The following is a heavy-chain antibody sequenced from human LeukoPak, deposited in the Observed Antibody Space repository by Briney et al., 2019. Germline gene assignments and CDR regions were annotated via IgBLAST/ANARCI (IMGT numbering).Heavy chain of an antibody. V-gene: IGHV3-48*03. CDR1: GFTFSSYE. CDR3: ARGATYYYDSSGYYSHFDY. J-gene: IGHJ4*02. Sequence: GGSLRLSCAASGFTFSSYEMNWVRQAPGKGLEWVSYISSSGSTIYYADSVKGRSTISRDNAKNSLYLQMNSLRAEDTAVYYCARGATYYYDSSGYYSHFDYWGQGTLVTVSS. D-gene: IGHD3-22*01. CDR2: ISSSGSTI.